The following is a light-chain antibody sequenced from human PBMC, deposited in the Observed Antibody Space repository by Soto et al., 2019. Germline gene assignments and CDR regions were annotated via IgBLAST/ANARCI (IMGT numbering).Light chain of an antibody. Sequence: IQMTQYPSTLSSSFGDRVTITCRASQSISSWLAWYQQKPGKAPKLLIYGASSLGSGVPSRFSGSVSGTEGTITISSLQTDDGSTYYCQQSNSYLLTFGGGTKVDIK. CDR2: GAS. V-gene: IGKV1-5*01. CDR3: QQSNSYLLT. J-gene: IGKJ4*01. CDR1: QSISSW.